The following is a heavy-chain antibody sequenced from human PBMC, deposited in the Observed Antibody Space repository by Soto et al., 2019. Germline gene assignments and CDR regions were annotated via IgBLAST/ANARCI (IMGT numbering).Heavy chain of an antibody. CDR1: GFTFSSCW. Sequence: GGSLRLSCAASGFTFSSCWMNWVRQAPGEGLVWVARINRDGSTTTYADSVKGRFTISRDNAKNTLYLQMNSLRAEDTAVYYCAKALVVPAASPQYYYYGMDVWGQGTRVTVPS. D-gene: IGHD2-2*01. CDR3: AKALVVPAASPQYYYYGMDV. V-gene: IGHV3-74*03. J-gene: IGHJ6*02. CDR2: INRDGSTT.